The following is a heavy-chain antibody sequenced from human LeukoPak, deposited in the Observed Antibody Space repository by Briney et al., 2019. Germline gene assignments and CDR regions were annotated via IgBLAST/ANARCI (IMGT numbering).Heavy chain of an antibody. J-gene: IGHJ4*02. D-gene: IGHD3-16*01. CDR2: IHYNGSP. CDR1: GGSISSTSYH. V-gene: IGHV4-39*01. CDR3: ARGLSGGENY. Sequence: SETLSLTCTVSGGSISSTSYHWGWIRQPPGKGLEWIGTIHYNGSPYYNPALKSRVTISVNTSKNQFSLKLSSVTAADTAVYYCARGLSGGENYWGQGTLVTVSS.